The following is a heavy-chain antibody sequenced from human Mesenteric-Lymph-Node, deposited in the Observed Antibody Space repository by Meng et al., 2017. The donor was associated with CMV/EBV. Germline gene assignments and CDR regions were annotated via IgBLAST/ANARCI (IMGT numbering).Heavy chain of an antibody. V-gene: IGHV1-8*01. CDR3: ARILRGARDGYNSDFDY. CDR1: GYIFTSYD. Sequence: ASVKVSCKASGYIFTSYDINWVRQATGQGLEWMGWMNPNSGNTGYAQKFQGRVTMTRNTSISTAYMELSSLRSEDTAVYYCARILRGARDGYNSDFDYWGQGTLVTVSS. J-gene: IGHJ4*02. CDR2: MNPNSGNT. D-gene: IGHD5-24*01.